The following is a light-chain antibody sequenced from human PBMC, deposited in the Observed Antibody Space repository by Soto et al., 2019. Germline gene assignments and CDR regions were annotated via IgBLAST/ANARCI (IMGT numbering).Light chain of an antibody. CDR1: QSISSW. J-gene: IGKJ2*01. V-gene: IGKV1-5*03. Sequence: DIQMTQSPSTLSASVGDRVTITCRASQSISSWLAWYQQKPGKAPKLLIYKASSLESGVPSRFSGSGCGTESTLTISSLQPDDFATYYCQQYNSYPYTFGQGTKLEIK. CDR3: QQYNSYPYT. CDR2: KAS.